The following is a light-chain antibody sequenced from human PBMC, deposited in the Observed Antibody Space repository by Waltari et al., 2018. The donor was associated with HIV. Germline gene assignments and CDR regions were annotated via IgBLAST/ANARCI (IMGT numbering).Light chain of an antibody. CDR3: NSRDSSGHWF. CDR2: GEN. CDR1: NVGRHY. Sequence: SYELAQDPAVSVALGQTVRITCTADNVGRHYASWYQQKPGQAPVLVVYGENNRPSGIPDRFAGSSSGNTASLTIAGAQAEDEADYYCNSRDSSGHWFFGGGTKVTVL. V-gene: IGLV3-19*01. J-gene: IGLJ3*02.